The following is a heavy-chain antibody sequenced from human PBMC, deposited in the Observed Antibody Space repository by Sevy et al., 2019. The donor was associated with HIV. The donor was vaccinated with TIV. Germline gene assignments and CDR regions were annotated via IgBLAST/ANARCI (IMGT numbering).Heavy chain of an antibody. J-gene: IGHJ4*02. Sequence: GGSLRLSCEGSGFTFGTYWMTWVRQAPGKGLEWVANIEQDGSGKDYVDSVKGRFIVSRDNDERVLYLEMKSLRAEDTGVYFCARAQNSYKIRKLFLRLDYWGQGTLVTVSS. CDR2: IEQDGSGK. CDR3: ARAQNSYKIRKLFLRLDY. CDR1: GFTFGTYW. D-gene: IGHD1-20*01. V-gene: IGHV3-7*03.